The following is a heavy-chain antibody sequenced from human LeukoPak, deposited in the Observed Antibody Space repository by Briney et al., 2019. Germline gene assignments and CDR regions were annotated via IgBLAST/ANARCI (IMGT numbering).Heavy chain of an antibody. J-gene: IGHJ6*02. Sequence: PSETLSLTCTVSGGSISSGDYYWSWIRQPPGKGLEWIGYIYYSGSTYYNPSLKSRVTISVGTSKNQFSLKLSSVTAADTAVYYCARDHVGYYYYGMDVWGQGTTVTVSS. D-gene: IGHD1-26*01. CDR3: ARDHVGYYYYGMDV. CDR2: IYYSGST. V-gene: IGHV4-30-4*01. CDR1: GGSISSGDYY.